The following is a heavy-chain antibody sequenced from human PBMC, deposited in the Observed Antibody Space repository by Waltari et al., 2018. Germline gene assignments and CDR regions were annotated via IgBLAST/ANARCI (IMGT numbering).Heavy chain of an antibody. J-gene: IGHJ4*02. V-gene: IGHV3-74*01. D-gene: IGHD2-2*01. CDR2: IHSDGGST. CDR1: GFTFSSYW. CDR3: ARGASTRGDY. Sequence: EVQLVASGGGLVQPGGSLRLSCAASGFTFSSYWMHWVRQVPGKGLVWVSRIHSDGGSTSYADSVKGRFIISRDNAKNTLYLQMNSLRAEDTAVYYCARGASTRGDYWGQGTLVTVSS.